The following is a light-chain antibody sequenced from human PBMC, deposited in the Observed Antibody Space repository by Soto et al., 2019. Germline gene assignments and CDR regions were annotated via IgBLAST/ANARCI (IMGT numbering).Light chain of an antibody. CDR1: SSNIGDNA. CDR2: YDD. Sequence: QSVLTQPPSVSEVPSQTVTISCSGGSSNIGDNAVNWYQHVPGKAPKLLIYYDDLQAPGVSARFSGSKYGTSASLAISELQSEDEADYYCAAWDDSLNAFVFGPGTKVTVL. J-gene: IGLJ1*01. CDR3: AAWDDSLNAFV. V-gene: IGLV1-36*01.